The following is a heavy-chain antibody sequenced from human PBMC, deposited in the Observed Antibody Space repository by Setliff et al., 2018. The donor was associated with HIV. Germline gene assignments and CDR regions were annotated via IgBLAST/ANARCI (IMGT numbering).Heavy chain of an antibody. J-gene: IGHJ4*02. V-gene: IGHV5-51*01. CDR2: IFPDDSDT. D-gene: IGHD3-22*01. Sequence: PGESLKISCVGSEYSFSDYWIGWVRQMPGKGLEWMGTIFPDDSDTMYSPSLQGQVTISADKSITTAYLQWSSLKASDTAMYYCARLGDDNSGYYQYWGQGTLVTVSS. CDR3: ARLGDDNSGYYQY. CDR1: EYSFSDYW.